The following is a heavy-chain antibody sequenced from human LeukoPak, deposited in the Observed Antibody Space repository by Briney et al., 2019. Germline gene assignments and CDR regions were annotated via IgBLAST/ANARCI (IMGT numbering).Heavy chain of an antibody. V-gene: IGHV4-34*01. CDR1: GGSFSGYY. J-gene: IGHJ5*02. D-gene: IGHD2-15*01. Sequence: SETLSLTCAVYGGSFSGYYWSWIRQPPGKGLEWIGEINHSGSTNYNPSLKSRVTISVDTSKNQFSLKLSSVTAADTAVYYRARRVPHSDFFDAWGQGTLVTVSS. CDR3: ARRVPHSDFFDA. CDR2: INHSGST.